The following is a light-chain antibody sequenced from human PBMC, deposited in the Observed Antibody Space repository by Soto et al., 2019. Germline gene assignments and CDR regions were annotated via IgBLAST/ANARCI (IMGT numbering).Light chain of an antibody. Sequence: QSALTQPLSVSGSPGQSVTISCTGTSRDVGGYNYVSWYQQHPGKAPKLMIYDVSKRPSGVPDRFSGSKSGNTASLTISGLQAEDVADYYCCSHAGSYRVFGGGTKLTVL. V-gene: IGLV2-11*01. J-gene: IGLJ3*02. CDR3: CSHAGSYRV. CDR1: SRDVGGYNY. CDR2: DVS.